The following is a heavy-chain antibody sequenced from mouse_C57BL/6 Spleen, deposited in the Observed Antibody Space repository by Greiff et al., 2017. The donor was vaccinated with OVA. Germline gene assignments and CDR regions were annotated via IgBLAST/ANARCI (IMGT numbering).Heavy chain of an antibody. CDR2: INPNNGGT. D-gene: IGHD2-2*01. CDR1: GYTFTDYY. J-gene: IGHJ4*01. Sequence: VQLQQSGPELVKPGASVKISCKASGYTFTDYYMNWVKQSHGKSLEWIGDINPNNGGTSYNQKFKGKATLTVDKSSSTAYMELRSLTSEDSAVYYCARWLPVYYYAMDYWGQGASVTVSS. V-gene: IGHV1-26*01. CDR3: ARWLPVYYYAMDY.